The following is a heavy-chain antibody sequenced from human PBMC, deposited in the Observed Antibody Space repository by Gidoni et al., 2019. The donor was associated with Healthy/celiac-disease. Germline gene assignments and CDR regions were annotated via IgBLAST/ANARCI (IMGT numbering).Heavy chain of an antibody. V-gene: IGHV3-21*01. CDR2: ISSSSSYI. CDR1: GVPFISFS. D-gene: IGHD3-3*01. Sequence: EVQLVESGGGLVKPGGSLRLSCAASGVPFISFSMNWVRQAPGKGLAWVSSISSSSSYIYYADSVMGRFTNSRENAKNSLYLQMNSLRAEDTAVYYCARDRRDYDFWSGYYTGWFDPWGQGTLVTVSS. J-gene: IGHJ5*02. CDR3: ARDRRDYDFWSGYYTGWFDP.